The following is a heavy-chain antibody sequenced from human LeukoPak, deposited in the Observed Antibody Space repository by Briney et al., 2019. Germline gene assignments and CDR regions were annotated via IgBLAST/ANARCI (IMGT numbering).Heavy chain of an antibody. V-gene: IGHV1-2*02. CDR3: ARAARVSYYDNSPYGTHV. CDR2: ITPNTGGT. CDR1: GYSFTGYY. J-gene: IGHJ6*02. Sequence: ASVKVSCKASGYSFTGYYMHWVRQAPGQGLEWMGWITPNTGGTNYAQKFQGRVTMTRDTSINTAYMELRRLRSDDTAVYYCARAARVSYYDNSPYGTHVWGQGTTVTVSS. D-gene: IGHD3-22*01.